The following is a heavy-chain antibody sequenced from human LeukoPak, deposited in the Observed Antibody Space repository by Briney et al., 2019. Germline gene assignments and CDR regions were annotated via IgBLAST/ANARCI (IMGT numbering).Heavy chain of an antibody. CDR2: ISAYNGNT. J-gene: IGHJ3*02. CDR1: GYTFTSYG. Sequence: ASVKVSCKASGYTFTSYGIRWVRQAPGQGLEWMGWISAYNGNTNYAQKLQGRVTMTTDTSTSTPYMELRSQRSDDTAVYYCARGIRPNPRITGTTGDAFDIWGQGTMGTVSS. D-gene: IGHD1-20*01. CDR3: ARGIRPNPRITGTTGDAFDI. V-gene: IGHV1-18*01.